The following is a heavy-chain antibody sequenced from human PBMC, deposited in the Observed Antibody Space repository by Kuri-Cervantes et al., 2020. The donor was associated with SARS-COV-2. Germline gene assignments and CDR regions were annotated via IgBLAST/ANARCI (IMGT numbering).Heavy chain of an antibody. CDR2: ISYSGNT. Sequence: GSLRLSCTVSGGSINNYYWSWTRQPPEKGLEWIGYISYSGNTNYNPSLKSRVTMSIDTAKNRFSLKLRSVTAADTAVYYCARDILSSDSWSGYYRPPGRWFDPWGQGTLVTVSS. V-gene: IGHV4-59*01. J-gene: IGHJ5*02. CDR3: ARDILSSDSWSGYYRPPGRWFDP. D-gene: IGHD3-3*01. CDR1: GGSINNYY.